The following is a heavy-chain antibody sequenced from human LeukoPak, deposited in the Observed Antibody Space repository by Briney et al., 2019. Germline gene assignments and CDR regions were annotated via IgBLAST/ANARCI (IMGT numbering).Heavy chain of an antibody. V-gene: IGHV3-23*01. CDR2: ISGSTYTT. CDR3: AKDRSDNSTWYVGSH. Sequence: GGSLRLSCAASGFTFSSYGMYWVRQAPGKGLEWVSSISGSTYTTYYADSVKGRFTISRDNSKNTLYLQMNSLRAEDTAIYYCAKDRSDNSTWYVGSHWGQGTLVTVSS. J-gene: IGHJ4*02. CDR1: GFTFSSYG. D-gene: IGHD2/OR15-2a*01.